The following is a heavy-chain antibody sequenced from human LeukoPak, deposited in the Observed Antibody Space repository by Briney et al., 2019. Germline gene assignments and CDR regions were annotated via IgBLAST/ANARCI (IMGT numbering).Heavy chain of an antibody. D-gene: IGHD6-19*01. CDR3: AKDTQWLVLLGPSDY. Sequence: PGGSLRLSCAASGFTFSSYAMSWVRRAPGKGLELVSAISGSGGSTYYADSVKGRFTISRDNSKNTLYLQMNSLRAEDTAVYYCAKDTQWLVLLGPSDYWGQGTLVTVSS. V-gene: IGHV3-23*01. CDR2: ISGSGGST. CDR1: GFTFSSYA. J-gene: IGHJ4*02.